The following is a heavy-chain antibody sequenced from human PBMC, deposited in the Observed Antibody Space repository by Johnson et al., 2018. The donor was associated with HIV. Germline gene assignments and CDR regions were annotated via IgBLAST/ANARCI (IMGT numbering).Heavy chain of an antibody. CDR2: IYSGGST. CDR3: ARGGNRYYNFWSGYYRDAFDI. J-gene: IGHJ3*02. CDR1: GITVSSNY. Sequence: VQLVESGGGLAQPGGSLRLSCAASGITVSSNYMSWVRQAPGKGLEWVSVIYSGGSTYYADSVKGRFTITTDNSKNTLYLQMNSLRDEDTAVYYCARGGNRYYNFWSGYYRDAFDIWGQGTMVTVSS. V-gene: IGHV3-66*01. D-gene: IGHD3-3*01.